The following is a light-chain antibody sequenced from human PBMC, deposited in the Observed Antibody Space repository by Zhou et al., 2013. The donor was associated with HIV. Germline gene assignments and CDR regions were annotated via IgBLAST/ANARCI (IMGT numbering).Light chain of an antibody. CDR1: QGITSY. Sequence: DIQLTQSPSFLSASVGDRVTITCRASQGITSYLAWYQQKSGKAPKLLIYTASTLQSGVPSRFSGSGSGTEFTLTISSLQPEDFATYYCQQCNSTWMFGQGTKVEIK. V-gene: IGKV1-9*01. J-gene: IGKJ1*01. CDR2: TAS. CDR3: QQCNSTWM.